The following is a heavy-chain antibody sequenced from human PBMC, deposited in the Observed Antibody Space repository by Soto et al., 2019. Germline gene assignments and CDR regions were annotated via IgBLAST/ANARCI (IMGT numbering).Heavy chain of an antibody. V-gene: IGHV3-23*01. D-gene: IGHD3-22*01. J-gene: IGHJ6*02. CDR1: GFTFSSYA. CDR3: AKDSDYDSSGYYYTFMILRYGMDV. Sequence: GGSLRLSCAASGFTFSSYAMSWVRQAPGKGLEWVSAISGSGGSTYYADSVKGRFTISRDNSKNTLYLQMNSLRAEDTAVYYCAKDSDYDSSGYYYTFMILRYGMDVWGQGTTVTVSS. CDR2: ISGSGGST.